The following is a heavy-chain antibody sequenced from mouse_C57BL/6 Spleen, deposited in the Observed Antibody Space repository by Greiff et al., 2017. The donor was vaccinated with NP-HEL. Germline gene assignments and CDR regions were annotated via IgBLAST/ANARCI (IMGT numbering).Heavy chain of an antibody. D-gene: IGHD1-1*01. Sequence: QLQLKESGAELVRPGASVTLSCKASGYTFTDYEMHWVKQTPVHGLEWIGAIDPETGGTAYNQKFKGKAILTADKSSSTAYMELRSLTSEDSAVYYCTRGITTVVAKDYAMDYWGQGTSVTVSS. V-gene: IGHV1-15*01. J-gene: IGHJ4*01. CDR3: TRGITTVVAKDYAMDY. CDR1: GYTFTDYE. CDR2: IDPETGGT.